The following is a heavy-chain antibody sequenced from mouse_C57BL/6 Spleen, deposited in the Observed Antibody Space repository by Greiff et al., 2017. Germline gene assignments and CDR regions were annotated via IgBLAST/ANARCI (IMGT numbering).Heavy chain of an antibody. V-gene: IGHV1-69*01. J-gene: IGHJ4*01. D-gene: IGHD2-4*01. CDR3: ARGDYDGYYYAMDY. CDR1: GYTFTSYW. CDR2: IDPSDSYT. Sequence: QVQLQQPGAELVMPGASVKLSCKASGYTFTSYWMHWVKQRPGQGLEWIGEIDPSDSYTNYNQKFKGKSTWTVDKSSSTAYMQLSSLTSEDSAVYYCARGDYDGYYYAMDYWGQGTSVTVSS.